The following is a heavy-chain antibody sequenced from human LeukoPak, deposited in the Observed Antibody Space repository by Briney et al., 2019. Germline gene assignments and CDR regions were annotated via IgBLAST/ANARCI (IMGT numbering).Heavy chain of an antibody. Sequence: ASVKVSCKASGGTFSSYAISWVRQAPGQGLEWMGIINPSGGSTSYAQKLQGRVTMTRDTSTSTVYMELSSLRSEDTAVYYCARAGGGRYWYFDLWGRGTLVTVSS. V-gene: IGHV1-46*01. J-gene: IGHJ2*01. CDR3: ARAGGGRYWYFDL. CDR1: GGTFSSYA. D-gene: IGHD1-14*01. CDR2: INPSGGST.